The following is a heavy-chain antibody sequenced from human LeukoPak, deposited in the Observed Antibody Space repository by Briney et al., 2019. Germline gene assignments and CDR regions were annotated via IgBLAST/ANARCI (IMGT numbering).Heavy chain of an antibody. V-gene: IGHV3-30*18. Sequence: GRSLRLSCAASGFTFSNYGMHWVRRAPGKGLEWVAVITYAGSNKYYADSVKGRFTISRDNSKSTVYLQMNSLRAEDTAVYYCAKELGDPDYWGQGTLVTVSS. CDR3: AKELGDPDY. D-gene: IGHD1-26*01. CDR1: GFTFSNYG. J-gene: IGHJ4*02. CDR2: ITYAGSNK.